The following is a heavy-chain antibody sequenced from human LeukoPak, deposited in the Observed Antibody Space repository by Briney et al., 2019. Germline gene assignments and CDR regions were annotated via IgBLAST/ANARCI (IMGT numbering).Heavy chain of an antibody. D-gene: IGHD3-22*01. V-gene: IGHV3-23*01. CDR2: MSGSGGST. CDR3: AKDYRSADLEEDYYDSSGYQDY. CDR1: GFTFSSYA. J-gene: IGHJ4*02. Sequence: AGSLTLSCAVSGFTFSSYALSWVRQAPGKGLDWVAAMSGSGGSTYYADSVKGWFTISRDNSKNTLYLQMNSLRAEDTAVYYCAKDYRSADLEEDYYDSSGYQDYWGQGTLVTVSS.